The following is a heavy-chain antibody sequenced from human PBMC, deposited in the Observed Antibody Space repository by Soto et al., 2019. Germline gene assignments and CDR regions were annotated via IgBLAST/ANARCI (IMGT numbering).Heavy chain of an antibody. CDR3: ARGIKYGDYSRWFDP. V-gene: IGHV4-30-2*01. CDR1: GGSISSGGYS. CDR2: IYYSGST. Sequence: SETLSLTCAVSGGSISSGGYSWSWIRQPPGKGLEWIGYIYYSGSTYYNPSLKSRVTISVDTSKNQFSLKLSSVTAADTAVYYCARGIKYGDYSRWFDPWGPGTLVTVSS. D-gene: IGHD4-17*01. J-gene: IGHJ5*02.